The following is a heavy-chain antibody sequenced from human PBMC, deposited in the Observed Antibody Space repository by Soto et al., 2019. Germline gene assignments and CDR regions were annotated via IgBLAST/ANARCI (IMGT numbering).Heavy chain of an antibody. CDR1: GGTFSSYA. CDR2: IIPIFGTA. Sequence: QVQLVQSGAEVKKPGSSVKVSCKASGGTFSSYAISWVRQAPGQGLEWMGGIIPIFGTANYAQKFQGRVTITXDXSTSTAYMXXSXLXXXXXXXXXXXXXXXXXXXXFQXWGQGTLVTVSS. CDR3: XXXXXXXXXXFQX. J-gene: IGHJ1*01. V-gene: IGHV1-69*05.